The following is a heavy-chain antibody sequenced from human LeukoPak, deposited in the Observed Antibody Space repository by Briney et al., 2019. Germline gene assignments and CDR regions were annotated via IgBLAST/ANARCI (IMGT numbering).Heavy chain of an antibody. V-gene: IGHV1-69*13. CDR3: ARDRRTTPYNWFDP. Sequence: SVKVSCKASGGTLSSYAISWVRQAPGQGLEWMGGIIPIFGTANYAQKFQGRVTITADESTSTAYMELSSLRSEDTAVYYCARDRRTTPYNWFDPWGQGTLVTVSS. J-gene: IGHJ5*02. CDR1: GGTLSSYA. D-gene: IGHD2-15*01. CDR2: IIPIFGTA.